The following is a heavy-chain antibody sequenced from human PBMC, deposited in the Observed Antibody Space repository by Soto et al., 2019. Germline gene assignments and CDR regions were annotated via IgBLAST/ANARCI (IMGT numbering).Heavy chain of an antibody. J-gene: IGHJ4*02. V-gene: IGHV1-24*01. CDR2: FDPEDGET. CDR3: ATYYYDSSGFQNY. D-gene: IGHD3-22*01. CDR1: GYTLTELS. Sequence: GASVKVSCEVSGYTLTELSMHWVRQAPGKGLEWMGGFDPEDGETIYAQKFQGRVTMTEDTSTDTAYMELSSLRSEDTAVYYCATYYYDSSGFQNYWGQGTLVTVSS.